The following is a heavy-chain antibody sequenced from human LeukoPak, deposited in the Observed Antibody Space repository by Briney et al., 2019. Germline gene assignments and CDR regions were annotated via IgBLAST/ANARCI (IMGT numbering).Heavy chain of an antibody. J-gene: IGHJ4*02. CDR1: GFTFSSYS. CDR3: ARGFGSSGWSPSFGY. D-gene: IGHD6-19*01. CDR2: ISSSSSYI. V-gene: IGHV3-21*01. Sequence: GGSLRLSCAASGFTFSSYSMNWVRQAPGKGLEWVSSISSSSSYIYYADSVKGRFTISRDNAKNSLYLQMNSLRAEDTAVYYCARGFGSSGWSPSFGYWGQGTLVTVSS.